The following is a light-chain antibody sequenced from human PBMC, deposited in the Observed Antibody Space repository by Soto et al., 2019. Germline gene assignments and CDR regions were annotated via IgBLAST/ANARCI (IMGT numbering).Light chain of an antibody. CDR1: QSVSSSY. J-gene: IGKJ1*01. Sequence: EIVLTQSPGTLSLSPGERATLSCRASQSVSSSYLAWYQQKPGQAPRLLIYGASSRATGIPDRFSGSGSGIDFTLTISRLEPEDFAVYYCQQYGSSGTFGQGTKVEI. CDR2: GAS. V-gene: IGKV3-20*01. CDR3: QQYGSSGT.